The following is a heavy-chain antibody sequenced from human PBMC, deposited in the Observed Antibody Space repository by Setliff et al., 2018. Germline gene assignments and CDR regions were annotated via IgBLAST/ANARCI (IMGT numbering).Heavy chain of an antibody. V-gene: IGHV4-39*02. J-gene: IGHJ5*01. D-gene: IGHD4-4*01. Sequence: SETLSLTCIVAGDSISNTGYYWGWIRQPPGKGLEWIGRIYNSGTTNYNPSLKSRVTISADTSNNSFSLNLFSVTAADTAVYYCAGRDYSGGNSWGHGTLVTVSS. CDR3: AGRDYSGGNS. CDR2: IYNSGTT. CDR1: GDSISNTGYY.